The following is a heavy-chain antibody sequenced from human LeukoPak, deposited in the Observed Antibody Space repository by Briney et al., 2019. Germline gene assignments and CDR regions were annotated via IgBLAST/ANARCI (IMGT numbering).Heavy chain of an antibody. V-gene: IGHV3-7*01. D-gene: IGHD6-19*01. J-gene: IGHJ4*02. Sequence: PGGSLRLSCAVSGLTLSVYSMSWVRHPQKKGREWEGNVQKDGSQKYCLDSEKRRFTSSRNNAKNSLFLQMNSRRGEDTVVYYCVRDSLYSSAWYDPFDYWGRGTLATVSS. CDR1: GLTLSVYS. CDR3: VRDSLYSSAWYDPFDY. CDR2: VQKDGSQK.